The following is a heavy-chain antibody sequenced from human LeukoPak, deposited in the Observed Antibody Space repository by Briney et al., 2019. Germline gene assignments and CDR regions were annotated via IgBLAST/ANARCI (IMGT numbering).Heavy chain of an antibody. D-gene: IGHD3-9*01. V-gene: IGHV3-7*01. CDR2: IKQDGSEK. Sequence: GGSLRLSCAATGFSFRSYWMKWVRQAPGKGLEWLAIIKQDGSEKHYKGSVEGRFTISRDNAKNSLRLQMNSLRAEDTAVYYCAGGSGYLITSWGQGTLVTVSS. J-gene: IGHJ5*02. CDR1: GFSFRSYW. CDR3: AGGSGYLITS.